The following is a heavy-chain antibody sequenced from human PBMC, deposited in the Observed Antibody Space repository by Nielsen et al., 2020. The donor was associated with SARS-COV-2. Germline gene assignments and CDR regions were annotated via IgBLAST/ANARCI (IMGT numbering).Heavy chain of an antibody. CDR1: GHTFTSYA. J-gene: IGHJ5*02. CDR3: AREGRDSSSWSPFRFDP. D-gene: IGHD6-13*01. CDR2: INTNTGNP. Sequence: ASVKVSCKASGHTFTSYAMNWVRQAPGQGLEWMGWINTNTGNPTYAQGFTGRFVFSLDTSVSTAYLQISSLKAEDTAVYYCAREGRDSSSWSPFRFDPWGQGTLVTVSS. V-gene: IGHV7-4-1*02.